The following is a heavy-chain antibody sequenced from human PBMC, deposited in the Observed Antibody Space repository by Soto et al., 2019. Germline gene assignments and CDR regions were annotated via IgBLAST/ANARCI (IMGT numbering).Heavy chain of an antibody. D-gene: IGHD2-15*01. V-gene: IGHV3-74*01. CDR3: VRTSLVVAAATREDY. Sequence: EVQLVESGGGLVQPGGSLRLSCAASGFTFGSYWMHGVGKAPGKGLVWVSRINSDGSSTSYAGSVKGRFTISRDNAKNTLYLQMNSLRAEDTAVYYCVRTSLVVAAATREDYWGQGTLVTVSS. CDR1: GFTFGSYW. CDR2: INSDGSST. J-gene: IGHJ4*02.